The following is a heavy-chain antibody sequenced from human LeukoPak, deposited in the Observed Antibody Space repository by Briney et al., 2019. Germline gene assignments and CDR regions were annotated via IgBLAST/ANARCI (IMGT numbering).Heavy chain of an antibody. CDR2: ISSSSSYI. V-gene: IGHV3-21*01. J-gene: IGHJ4*02. CDR3: ARKNGLDY. Sequence: GGSLRLSCAASGFTFSISDMHWVRQAPGKGLEWVSSISSSSSYIYYADSVKGRFTISRDNAKNSLYLQMNSLRAEDTAVYYCARKNGLDYWGQGTLVTVSS. CDR1: GFTFSISD.